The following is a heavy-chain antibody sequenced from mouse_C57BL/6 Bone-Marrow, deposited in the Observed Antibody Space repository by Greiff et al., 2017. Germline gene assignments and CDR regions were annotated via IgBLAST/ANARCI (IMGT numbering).Heavy chain of an antibody. CDR2: INPSSGYT. D-gene: IGHD2-4*01. V-gene: IGHV1-4*01. CDR3: ARLYYDYDGFAY. Sequence: VQLQQSGAELARPGASVKMSCKASGYTFTSYTMHWVKQRPGQGLEWIGYINPSSGYTKYNQKFKDKATLTADKSSSTAYMQLSSLTSEDSAFYYCARLYYDYDGFAYWGQGTLVTVSA. CDR1: GYTFTSYT. J-gene: IGHJ3*01.